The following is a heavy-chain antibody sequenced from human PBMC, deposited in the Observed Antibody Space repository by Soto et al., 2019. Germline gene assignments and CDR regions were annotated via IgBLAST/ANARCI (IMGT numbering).Heavy chain of an antibody. CDR3: VSPHSESSNAFDL. CDR1: GCSFSHYA. V-gene: IGHV3-30*04. CDR2: ISYDGENQ. Sequence: XGSLSLSCAAAGCSFSHYAMHWVRQPPGKGLEWVALISYDGENQYFTDSVRGRFTISRDNSKTAVYLEMNDLRLDDTATYYCVSPHSESSNAFDLWGQGPLVTVSS. J-gene: IGHJ5*02. D-gene: IGHD3-10*01.